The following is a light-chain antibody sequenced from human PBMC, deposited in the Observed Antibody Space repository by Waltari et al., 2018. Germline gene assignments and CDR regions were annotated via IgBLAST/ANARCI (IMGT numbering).Light chain of an antibody. CDR3: QQYGSSPWT. CDR1: QSVSSSY. V-gene: IGKV3-20*01. CDR2: GAS. J-gene: IGKJ1*01. Sequence: EIVLTQSPGTLSLSPGERVTLSGMASQSVSSSYFAWYQQKPGQAPRVLIHGASNRATGIPDRFSGSGSGTDVTLTINRLEPEDFAVYYCQQYGSSPWTFGQGTKVEIK.